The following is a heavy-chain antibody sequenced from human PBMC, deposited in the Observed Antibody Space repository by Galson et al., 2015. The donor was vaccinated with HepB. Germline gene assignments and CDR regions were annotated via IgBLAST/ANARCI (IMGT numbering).Heavy chain of an antibody. D-gene: IGHD1-7*01. Sequence: SLRLSCAASGFTFSSYSMNWVRQAPGKGLEWVSSISSSSSYIYYADSVKGRFTISRDNAKNSLYLQMNSLRAEDTAVYYCASSHNWNYFADYYYYYGMDVWGQGTTVTVSS. J-gene: IGHJ6*02. CDR1: GFTFSSYS. CDR3: ASSHNWNYFADYYYYYGMDV. CDR2: ISSSSSYI. V-gene: IGHV3-21*01.